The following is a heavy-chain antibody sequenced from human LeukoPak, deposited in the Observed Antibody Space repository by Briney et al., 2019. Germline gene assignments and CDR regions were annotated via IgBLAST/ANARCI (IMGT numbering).Heavy chain of an antibody. V-gene: IGHV4-30-4*08. CDR1: GGSISSGDYY. CDR3: ARGWTVNWFDP. J-gene: IGHJ5*02. Sequence: SEALSLTCTVSGGSISSGDYYWSWIRQPPGKGLEWIGYIYYSGSTYYNPSLKSRVTISVDTSKNQFSLKLSSVTAADTAVYYCARGWTVNWFDPWGQGTLVTVSS. CDR2: IYYSGST. D-gene: IGHD3/OR15-3a*01.